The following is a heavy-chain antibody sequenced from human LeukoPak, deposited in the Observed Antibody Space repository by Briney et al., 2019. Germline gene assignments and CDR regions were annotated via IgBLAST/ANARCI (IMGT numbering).Heavy chain of an antibody. CDR1: GGSISSGYYY. J-gene: IGHJ4*02. Sequence: PSETLSLTCTVSGGSISSGYYYWTWIRQPPGKGLEWIGYTYYNGIPYYNPSLKSRITFSEDTSKNQFSLRLSSVTAADTAVYYCARDFRGGTGGLDYWGQGALVTVSS. D-gene: IGHD3/OR15-3a*01. CDR3: ARDFRGGTGGLDY. CDR2: TYYNGIP. V-gene: IGHV4-30-4*01.